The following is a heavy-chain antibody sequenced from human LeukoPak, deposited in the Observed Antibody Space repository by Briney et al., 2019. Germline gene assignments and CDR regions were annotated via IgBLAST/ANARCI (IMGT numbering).Heavy chain of an antibody. V-gene: IGHV1-2*02. CDR3: ARDRQGLTAGANNWFDP. CDR2: INPNSGDT. CDR1: AYTFTYYY. D-gene: IGHD6-13*01. J-gene: IGHJ5*02. Sequence: GASVTVSCTASAYTFTYYYMHWVRQAPGQGLEWMGWINPNSGDTDYAQKFKGRVTMTRDTSITTAYIELRTLRSDDTAVYYCARDRQGLTAGANNWFDPWGQGTLVSVSS.